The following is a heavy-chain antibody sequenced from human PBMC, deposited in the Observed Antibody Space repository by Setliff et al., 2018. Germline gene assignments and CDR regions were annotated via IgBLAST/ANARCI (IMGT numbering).Heavy chain of an antibody. J-gene: IGHJ6*03. CDR2: IYYCGST. CDR1: GGSISSGGYY. V-gene: IGHV4-31*03. Sequence: PSETLSLTCTVSGGSISSGGYYWSWIRQHPGKGLEWIGYIYYCGSTYYNPSLKSRVTISVDTSKNQFSLKLSSVTAADTAVYYCARDHGGAAPYYYYYMDVWGRGTTVTV. D-gene: IGHD3-16*01. CDR3: ARDHGGAAPYYYYYMDV.